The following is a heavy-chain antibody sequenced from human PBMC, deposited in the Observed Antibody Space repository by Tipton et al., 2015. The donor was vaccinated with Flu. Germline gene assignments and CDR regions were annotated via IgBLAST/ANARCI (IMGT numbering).Heavy chain of an antibody. J-gene: IGHJ6*02. CDR3: ARLSGVRDRNFYYGLVV. Sequence: VQLVQSGAEVKKPGESLKISCKGSGYSFTSYWIGWVRQMPGKGLEWMGIIYPGDSDTRYGPSFQGQVTISADKSISTAYLQWSSLKASDPAMYYCARLSGVRDRNFYYGLVVWGQGTTISVS. CDR2: IYPGDSDT. V-gene: IGHV5-51*01. CDR1: GYSFTSYW. D-gene: IGHD3-10*01.